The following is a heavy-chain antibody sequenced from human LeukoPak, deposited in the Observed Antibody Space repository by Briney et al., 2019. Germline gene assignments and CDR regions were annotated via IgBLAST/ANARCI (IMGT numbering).Heavy chain of an antibody. CDR2: IKQDGSDE. Sequence: GGSLRLSCAASPFNLNTYCMTWARQAPGKGREWLASIKQDGSDEYYVDSVKGRFTISRDNAKNSLYLQMNSLRAEDTAVYYCARGAGFKTDYWGQGILVTVSS. CDR1: PFNLNTYC. V-gene: IGHV3-7*04. CDR3: ARGAGFKTDY. J-gene: IGHJ4*02.